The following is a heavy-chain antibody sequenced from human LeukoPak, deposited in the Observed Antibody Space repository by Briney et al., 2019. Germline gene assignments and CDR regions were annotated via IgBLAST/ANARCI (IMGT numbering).Heavy chain of an antibody. D-gene: IGHD3-10*01. CDR3: ARGKNYYGSGSYYNAKPRPLNWFDP. CDR2: IHYSGST. V-gene: IGHV4-61*08. Sequence: SQTLSLTCTVSGGSISSGDYYWSWIRQPPGKGLEWIGYIHYSGSTNHNSSLKSRVTISVDTSKNQYPLKLSSVTAADTAVYYCARGKNYYGSGSYYNAKPRPLNWFDPWGQGTLVTVSS. J-gene: IGHJ5*02. CDR1: GGSISSGDYY.